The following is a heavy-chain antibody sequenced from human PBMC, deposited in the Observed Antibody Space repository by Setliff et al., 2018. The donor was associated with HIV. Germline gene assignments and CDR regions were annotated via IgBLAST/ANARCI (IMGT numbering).Heavy chain of an antibody. CDR3: ARRGDGYILDY. V-gene: IGHV4-38-2*01. D-gene: IGHD3-10*01. J-gene: IGHJ4*02. CDR2: LYHSGTN. Sequence: SETLSLTCGVSGYSISSGYFWGWIRQPPGKGLEWIGSLYHSGTNFYNPSLKSRVTISVDTSKNQFSLELSSVTAADTAVYYCARRGDGYILDYWGRGTLVTVSS. CDR1: GYSISSGYF.